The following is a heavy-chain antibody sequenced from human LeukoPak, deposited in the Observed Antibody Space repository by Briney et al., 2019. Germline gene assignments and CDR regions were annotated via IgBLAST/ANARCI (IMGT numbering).Heavy chain of an antibody. V-gene: IGHV4-34*01. D-gene: IGHD2-15*01. CDR3: ARGKGGFIVVVAATRTDAFDI. CDR1: GGSFSGYY. CDR2: INHSGST. Sequence: PSETLSLTCAVYGGSFSGYYWSWIRQPPGKGLEWIGEINHSGSTNYNPSLKSRVTISVDTSKNQFSLKLSSVTAADTAVYYCARGKGGFIVVVAATRTDAFDIWGQGTMVTVPS. J-gene: IGHJ3*02.